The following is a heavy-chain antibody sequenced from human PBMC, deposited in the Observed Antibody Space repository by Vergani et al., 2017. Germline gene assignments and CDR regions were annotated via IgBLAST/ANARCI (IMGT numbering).Heavy chain of an antibody. Sequence: EVQLVESGGGLVQPGRSLRLSCAASGFTFDDYAMHWVRQAPGKGLEWVSGISWNSGSIGYADSVKGRFTISRDNAKNSLYLQMNSLRAEDTALYYCAKDQGNLDYWGQGTLVTVSS. V-gene: IGHV3-9*01. CDR1: GFTFDDYA. CDR2: ISWNSGSI. J-gene: IGHJ4*02. CDR3: AKDQGNLDY. D-gene: IGHD2/OR15-2a*01.